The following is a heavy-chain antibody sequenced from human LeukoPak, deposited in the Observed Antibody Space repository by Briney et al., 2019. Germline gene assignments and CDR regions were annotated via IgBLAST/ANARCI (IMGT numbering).Heavy chain of an antibody. Sequence: PSETLSLTCTVSGGSISSYYWSWIRQPPGKGLEWIGYNHYSGSTNYNPSLQSRVTISIDTSKNQFSLKLSSVSAADTAVYYCARNGYRSSLDYWGQGTLVTVSS. CDR2: NHYSGST. J-gene: IGHJ4*02. CDR1: GGSISSYY. V-gene: IGHV4-59*01. CDR3: ARNGYRSSLDY. D-gene: IGHD5-18*01.